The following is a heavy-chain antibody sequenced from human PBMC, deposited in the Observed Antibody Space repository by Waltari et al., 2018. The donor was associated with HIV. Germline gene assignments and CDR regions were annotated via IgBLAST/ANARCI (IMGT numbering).Heavy chain of an antibody. V-gene: IGHV3-74*01. CDR3: SRDTFGEYDF. J-gene: IGHJ4*02. CDR2: INIDGRTR. D-gene: IGHD3-3*01. CDR1: GFSVPNYW. Sequence: EVQLVQSGGGLIKPGGSLRLSCAASGFSVPNYWMHWVRQSPGKGLVWVSRINIDGRTRDYADSVKGRFTISRDSAKNTLSLQMNSLREEDTAVYYCSRDTFGEYDFWGQGALVTVSS.